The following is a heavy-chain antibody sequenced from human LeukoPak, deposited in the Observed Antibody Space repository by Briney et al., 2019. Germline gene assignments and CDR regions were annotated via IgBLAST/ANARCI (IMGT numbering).Heavy chain of an antibody. CDR1: GGSFSSSSYY. J-gene: IGHJ4*02. CDR3: ARGQWEPLRSPHFDY. Sequence: ESSETLSLTCTVSGGSFSSSSYYWGWIRQPPGKGLEWIGSIYYGGSTYYNPSLKRRVTISVDTSKNQFSLKLSSVTAADTAVYYCARGQWEPLRSPHFDYWGLGTLVTVSS. CDR2: IYYGGST. D-gene: IGHD1-26*01. V-gene: IGHV4-39*01.